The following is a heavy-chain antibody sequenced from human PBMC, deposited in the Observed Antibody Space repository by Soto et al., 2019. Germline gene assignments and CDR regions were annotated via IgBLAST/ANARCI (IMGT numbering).Heavy chain of an antibody. CDR3: ARATYVASWFDP. D-gene: IGHD2-8*01. Sequence: ASVKVSCKASGSTFTSYGISWVRQAPGQGLEWMGWISAYNGNTNYAQKLQGRVTMTTDTSTSTAYMELRSLRSDDTAVYYCARATYVASWFDPWGQGTLVTVSS. J-gene: IGHJ5*02. CDR1: GSTFTSYG. V-gene: IGHV1-18*01. CDR2: ISAYNGNT.